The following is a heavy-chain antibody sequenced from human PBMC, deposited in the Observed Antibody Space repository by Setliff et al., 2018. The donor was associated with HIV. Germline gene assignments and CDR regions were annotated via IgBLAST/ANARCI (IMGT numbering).Heavy chain of an antibody. CDR1: GGTFSSYA. Sequence: PSVKVSCKASGGTFSSYAISWVRQAPGQGLEWMGGIIPISGTVNYAQKFWGRVTITTHESTSTAYMELSSLRSEDTAVYYCARNPRIAVAGTDYYYYMDVWGKGTTVTVSS. V-gene: IGHV1-69*05. D-gene: IGHD6-19*01. CDR2: IIPISGTV. CDR3: ARNPRIAVAGTDYYYYMDV. J-gene: IGHJ6*03.